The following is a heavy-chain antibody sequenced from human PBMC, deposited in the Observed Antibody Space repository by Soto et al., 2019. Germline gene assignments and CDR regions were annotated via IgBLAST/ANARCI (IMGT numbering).Heavy chain of an antibody. D-gene: IGHD2-15*01. V-gene: IGHV4-34*01. CDR1: GGSFIGYY. J-gene: IGHJ4*02. CDR3: ARGVVKDIVVVVAATAGGYFDY. CDR2: INHSGST. Sequence: SETLSLTCAVYGGSFIGYYWSWIRQPPGKGLEWIGEINHSGSTNYNPSLKSRVTISVDTSKNQFSLKLSSVTAADTAVYYCARGVVKDIVVVVAATAGGYFDYWGQGTLVTVSS.